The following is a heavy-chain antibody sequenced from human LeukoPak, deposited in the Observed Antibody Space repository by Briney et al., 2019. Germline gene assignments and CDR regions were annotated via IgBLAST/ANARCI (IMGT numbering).Heavy chain of an antibody. Sequence: SVKVSCKASGGTFSSYAISWVRQAPGQGLVWMGRIIPILGIANYAQKFQGRVTITADKSTSTAYMELSSLRSEDTAVYYCARGSGSSRYYYGMDVWGQGTTVTVSS. CDR1: GGTFSSYA. V-gene: IGHV1-69*04. J-gene: IGHJ6*02. D-gene: IGHD6-13*01. CDR3: ARGSGSSRYYYGMDV. CDR2: IIPILGIA.